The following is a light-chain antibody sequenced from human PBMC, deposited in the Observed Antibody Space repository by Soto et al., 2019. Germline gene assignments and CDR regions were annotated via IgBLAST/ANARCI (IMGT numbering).Light chain of an antibody. CDR1: QSISSW. Sequence: DIPMTQSPSTLSASVGDRVTITCRASQSISSWLAWYQQKPGKAPKLLIYKASSLESGVPSRFSGSGSGTEFTPAIRSLQPDDFSNYYRPPDNSYWTFGPRTQVEIQ. J-gene: IGKJ1*01. CDR3: PPDNSYWT. V-gene: IGKV1-5*03. CDR2: KAS.